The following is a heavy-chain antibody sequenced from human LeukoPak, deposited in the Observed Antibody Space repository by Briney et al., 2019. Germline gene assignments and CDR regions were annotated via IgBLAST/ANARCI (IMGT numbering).Heavy chain of an antibody. J-gene: IGHJ4*02. CDR3: ARDRLGGDLTADILY. D-gene: IGHD4-17*01. CDR1: GCPFYNFG. V-gene: IGHV1-18*01. Sequence: AAVKVSSKDSGCPFYNFGLTYVRQAPGQGLEWMGWISTYNGNTHYAQKFRGRLTMTTDTSTTTDYLELRSLKSDDTAVYYSARDRLGGDLTADILYGGQGTLVTVSS. CDR2: ISTYNGNT.